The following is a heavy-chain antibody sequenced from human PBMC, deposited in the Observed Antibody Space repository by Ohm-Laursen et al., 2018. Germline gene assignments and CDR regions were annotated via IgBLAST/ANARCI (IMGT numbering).Heavy chain of an antibody. CDR2: INPDSGGT. J-gene: IGHJ4*02. D-gene: IGHD1-7*01. V-gene: IGHV1-2*02. Sequence: ASVKVSCKASGSTFTGYHMHWVRQAPGQGLEWMGWINPDSGGTNYAQKFQGRVTMTRDTSISTAYMEVSRLRSDDTAVYYCARSRYKWNYGYFDYWGQGTLVIVSS. CDR3: ARSRYKWNYGYFDY. CDR1: GSTFTGYH.